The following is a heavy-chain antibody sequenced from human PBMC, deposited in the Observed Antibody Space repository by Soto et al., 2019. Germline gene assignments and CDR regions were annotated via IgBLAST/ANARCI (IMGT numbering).Heavy chain of an antibody. D-gene: IGHD2-15*01. CDR3: ARIEGERYCSGGSCYDFNWFDP. V-gene: IGHV1-8*01. J-gene: IGHJ5*02. CDR2: MNPNSGNT. CDR1: GYSFTSYD. Sequence: ASVKVSCEASGYSFTSYDINRVRQATGQGLEWMGWMNPNSGNTGYAQKFQGRVTMTRNTSISTAYMELSSLRSEDTAVYYCARIEGERYCSGGSCYDFNWFDPWGQGTLVTVSS.